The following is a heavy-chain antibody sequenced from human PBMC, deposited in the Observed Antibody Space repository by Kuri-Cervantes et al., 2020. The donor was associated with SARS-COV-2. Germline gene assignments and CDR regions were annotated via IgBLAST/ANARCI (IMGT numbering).Heavy chain of an antibody. CDR1: GYSISSGYY. V-gene: IGHV4-38-2*02. CDR2: IYHSGST. D-gene: IGHD2-2*02. J-gene: IGHJ6*02. Sequence: SETLSLTCSVSGYSISSGYYWGWIRQSPGKGLEWIGSIYHSGSTYYNPSLKSRVTISVDPSKNQFSLKLSSVTAADTAVYYCARQGCSSTSCYSMDVWSQGTTVTVSS. CDR3: ARQGCSSTSCYSMDV.